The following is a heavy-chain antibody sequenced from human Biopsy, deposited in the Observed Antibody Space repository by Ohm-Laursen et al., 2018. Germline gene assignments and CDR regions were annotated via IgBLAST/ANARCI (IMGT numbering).Heavy chain of an antibody. D-gene: IGHD3-16*01. CDR1: GYTFNAYY. Sequence: SSVKVSCNASGYTFNAYYIHWMRQAPGQGLEWMGWINPATGETRYAQRFQGRVTMTRDTSVTTAYMKLSSLTSDDTALYYCAKPSGGVSTIGFDPWGQGTQVIVSS. V-gene: IGHV1-2*02. CDR2: INPATGET. CDR3: AKPSGGVSTIGFDP. J-gene: IGHJ5*02.